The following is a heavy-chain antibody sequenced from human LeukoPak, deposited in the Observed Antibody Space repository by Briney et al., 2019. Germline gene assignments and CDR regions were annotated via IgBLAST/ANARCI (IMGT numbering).Heavy chain of an antibody. V-gene: IGHV2-70*01. J-gene: IGHJ4*02. CDR3: ARSRRGYSYGPYFDY. CDR1: GFSLSTSGMC. D-gene: IGHD5-18*01. CDR2: IDWDDDK. Sequence: SGPALVKPTQTLTLTCTFSGFSLSTSGMCGSWIRQPPAKALEWLALIDWDDDKYSSTSLKTRPTISKDTSNNQVVLTMTIMDPVDTATYYCARSRRGYSYGPYFDYWGQGTLVTVSS.